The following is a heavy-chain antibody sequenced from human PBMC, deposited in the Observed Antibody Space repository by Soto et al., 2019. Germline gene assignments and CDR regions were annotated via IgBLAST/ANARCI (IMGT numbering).Heavy chain of an antibody. Sequence: SETLSLTXAVSGYSISSGYYWGWIRQPPGKGLEWIGSIYHSGSTYYNPSLKSRVTISVDTSKNQFSLKLSSVTAADTAVYYCATGGDKWLLLHYDAFDIWGQGTMVTVSS. J-gene: IGHJ3*02. D-gene: IGHD3-22*01. CDR2: IYHSGST. CDR3: ATGGDKWLLLHYDAFDI. V-gene: IGHV4-38-2*01. CDR1: GYSISSGYY.